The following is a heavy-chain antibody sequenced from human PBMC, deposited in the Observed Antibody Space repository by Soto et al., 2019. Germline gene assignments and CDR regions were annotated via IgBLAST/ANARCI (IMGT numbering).Heavy chain of an antibody. V-gene: IGHV4-4*07. Sequence: QVHLQQSGPGLVNPSETLSLTCTVSGGSMSSYYWTWIRQPAGKGLEWIGRGYSSGGTHYNPSLKSRVTLSLDTSKNQFSLRLLSVTDADTAVYYCARGQRFSAWFDPWGQGTLVTVSS. CDR3: ARGQRFSAWFDP. J-gene: IGHJ5*02. D-gene: IGHD3-3*01. CDR1: GGSMSSYY. CDR2: GYSSGGT.